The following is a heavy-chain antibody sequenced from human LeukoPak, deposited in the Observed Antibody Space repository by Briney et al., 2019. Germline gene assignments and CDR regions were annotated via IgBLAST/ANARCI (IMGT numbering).Heavy chain of an antibody. J-gene: IGHJ4*02. Sequence: WASVKVSCEASGYTFTSYYMHWVRQTPGQGLEWMRIINPSGGSTSYAQKFQGRVTMTRDTSTSTVYMELSSLRSEDTAVYYCARDRQQLVLLFDYWGQGTLVTVSS. CDR2: INPSGGST. CDR1: GYTFTSYY. V-gene: IGHV1-46*01. D-gene: IGHD6-13*01. CDR3: ARDRQQLVLLFDY.